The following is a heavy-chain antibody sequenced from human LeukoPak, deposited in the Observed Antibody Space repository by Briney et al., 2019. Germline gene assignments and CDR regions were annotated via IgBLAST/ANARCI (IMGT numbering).Heavy chain of an antibody. CDR2: IGTDGDT. Sequence: GGSLRLSCAASGFTLRTYDVHWVRQATGKGLEWVSAIGTDGDTYYPGSVKGRFTISRENAKNSLYLQMNSLGAGDTAVYYCARESVYRAFDIWGQGTMVTVSS. CDR3: ARESVYRAFDI. D-gene: IGHD1-26*01. CDR1: GFTLRTYD. V-gene: IGHV3-13*04. J-gene: IGHJ3*02.